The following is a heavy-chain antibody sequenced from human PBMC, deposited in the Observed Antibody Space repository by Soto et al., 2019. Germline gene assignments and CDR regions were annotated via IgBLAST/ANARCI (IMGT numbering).Heavy chain of an antibody. J-gene: IGHJ4*02. CDR1: GFTFSTYS. D-gene: IGHD2-15*01. CDR2: ISYDGSNK. V-gene: IGHV3-30*18. Sequence: GGSLRLSCVGSGFTFSTYSINWVRQAPGKGLEWVAVISYDGSNKYYADSVKGRFTISRDNSKNTLYLQMNSLRAEDTALYYCAKGARVVAASPTDYWGQGTLVTVSS. CDR3: AKGARVVAASPTDY.